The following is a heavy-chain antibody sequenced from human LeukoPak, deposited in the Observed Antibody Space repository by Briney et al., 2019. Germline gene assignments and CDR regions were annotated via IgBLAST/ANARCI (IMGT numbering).Heavy chain of an antibody. CDR3: ARVVPDHIEMATESY. D-gene: IGHD5-24*01. Sequence: GGSLRLSCAASGFTFSTYTMNWVRQAAGKGLEWVSCITSGSDAKYYADSVKGRFTISRDNAKNSLYLQMDSLRAEDTAVYYCARVVPDHIEMATESYWGQGTLVTVSS. CDR2: ITSGSDAK. V-gene: IGHV3-48*01. CDR1: GFTFSTYT. J-gene: IGHJ4*02.